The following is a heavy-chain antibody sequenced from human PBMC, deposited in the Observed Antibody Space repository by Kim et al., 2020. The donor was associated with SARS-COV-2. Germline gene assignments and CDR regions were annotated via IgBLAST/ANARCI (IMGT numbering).Heavy chain of an antibody. Sequence: PSLKSRVTISVETSKNQFSRKLSSVTAADTAVYYCARRGVRGVTGWFDPWGQGTLVTVSS. D-gene: IGHD3-10*01. J-gene: IGHJ5*02. V-gene: IGHV4-39*01. CDR3: ARRGVRGVTGWFDP.